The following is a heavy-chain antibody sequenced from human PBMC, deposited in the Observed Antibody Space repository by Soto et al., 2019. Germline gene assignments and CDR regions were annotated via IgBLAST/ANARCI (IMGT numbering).Heavy chain of an antibody. CDR3: ARAFPRDGYYAFDI. CDR2: ISGSGGAT. J-gene: IGHJ3*02. V-gene: IGHV3-23*01. Sequence: PGGSLRLSCAASGFGLSSYAVSWVRQAPGKGLEWVSVISGSGGATYYADSVKGRFTISRDNSKNTLYLQMNSLGAEDTAVYYCARAFPRDGYYAFDIWGQGTMVSVSS. CDR1: GFGLSSYA. D-gene: IGHD1-26*01.